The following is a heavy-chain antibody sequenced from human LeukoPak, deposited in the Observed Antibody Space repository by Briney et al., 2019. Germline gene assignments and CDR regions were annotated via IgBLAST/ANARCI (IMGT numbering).Heavy chain of an antibody. J-gene: IGHJ4*02. V-gene: IGHV1-18*01. CDR1: GYTFTSYG. CDR2: ISAYNGNT. CDR3: ARWYYDFWSGYYPFDY. Sequence: ASVKVSCKASGYTFTSYGISWVRQAPGQGLEWMGWISAYNGNTNYAQKLQGRVTMTTDTSTSTAYMELRSLRSDDTAVYYCARWYYDFWSGYYPFDYWGQGTLVTLSS. D-gene: IGHD3-3*01.